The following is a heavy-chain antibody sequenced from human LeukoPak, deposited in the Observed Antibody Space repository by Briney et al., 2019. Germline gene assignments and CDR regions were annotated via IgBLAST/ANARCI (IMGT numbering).Heavy chain of an antibody. CDR3: ARGGAYYYGSGSPDWVAFDI. CDR1: GYTFTGYY. CDR2: INPNSGGT. D-gene: IGHD3-10*01. V-gene: IGHV1-2*02. J-gene: IGHJ3*02. Sequence: ASVKVSCKASGYTFTGYYMHWVRQAPGQGLEWMGWINPNSGGTNYAQKFQGRVTMTSDTSISTAYMDLSRLRSDDTAVYYCARGGAYYYGSGSPDWVAFDIWGQGTMVTVSS.